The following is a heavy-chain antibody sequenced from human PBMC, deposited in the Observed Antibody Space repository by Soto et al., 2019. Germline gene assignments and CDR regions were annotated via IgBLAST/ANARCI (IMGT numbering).Heavy chain of an antibody. V-gene: IGHV4-39*01. J-gene: IGHJ6*03. CDR2: IYYSGST. Sequence: SETLSLTCTVSGGSISSSSSYWGWIRQPPGKGLEWIGSIYYSGSTYYNPSLKSRVTISVDTSKNQFSLKLSSVTAADTAVYYCARQEQYYYYMDVWGKGTTVTVSS. CDR3: ARQEQYYYYMDV. CDR1: GGSISSSSSY.